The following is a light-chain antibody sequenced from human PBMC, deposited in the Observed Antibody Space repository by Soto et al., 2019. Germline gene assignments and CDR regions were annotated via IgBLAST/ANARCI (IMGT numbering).Light chain of an antibody. CDR2: DAS. CDR1: QDISIY. Sequence: DIQMTQSPSSLSASVGDRVTITCRASQDISIYLNWFQQNPGTAPNLLIYDASSWEKGVASRFTGSGSGTDFTLTINGLQPDEIATYYCQQYNVVPPTFGQGTRLEI. J-gene: IGKJ2*01. CDR3: QQYNVVPPT. V-gene: IGKV1-33*01.